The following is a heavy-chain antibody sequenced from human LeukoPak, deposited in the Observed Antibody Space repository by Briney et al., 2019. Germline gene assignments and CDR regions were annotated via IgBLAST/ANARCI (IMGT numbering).Heavy chain of an antibody. CDR1: GFTFSNYA. D-gene: IGHD5-18*01. CDR3: AGRVTGYSSGYVY. CDR2: ISGSAGKI. V-gene: IGHV3-23*01. Sequence: GGSLRLSCVASGFTFSNYAMSWVRQAPGKGLDWVSVISGSAGKIRYAGSVKGRFTISRDNSENTVYLQMNNLRAEDTAVYYCAGRVTGYSSGYVYWGQGTLVTVSS. J-gene: IGHJ4*02.